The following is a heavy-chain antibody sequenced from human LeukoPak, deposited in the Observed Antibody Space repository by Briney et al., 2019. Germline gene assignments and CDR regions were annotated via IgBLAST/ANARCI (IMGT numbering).Heavy chain of an antibody. CDR3: ARDSGSSWSYYFDY. CDR2: IKQDGSEN. V-gene: IGHV3-7*01. J-gene: IGHJ4*02. CDR1: GFTFSSYW. Sequence: GGSLRLSCAASGFTFSSYWMSWVRQAPGKGLEWVANIKQDGSENYYVDSVKGRFTISRDNAKNSLYLQMNSLRAEDTAVYYCARDSGSSWSYYFDYWGQGTLVTVSS. D-gene: IGHD6-13*01.